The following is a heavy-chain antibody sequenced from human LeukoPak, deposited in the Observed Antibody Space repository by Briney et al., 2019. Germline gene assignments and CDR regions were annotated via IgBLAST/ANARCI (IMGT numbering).Heavy chain of an antibody. D-gene: IGHD6-13*01. CDR3: ARYGSIAAAGTFDY. J-gene: IGHJ4*02. CDR1: GFTFSRFW. V-gene: IGHV3-7*04. Sequence: GGSLRLSCSASGFTFSRFWMSWVRQAPGKGLEWVANVKQDGSEKYYVDSVKGRFTISRDNAKNSLYLQMNSLRAEDTAVYHCARYGSIAAAGTFDYWGQGTLVTVSS. CDR2: VKQDGSEK.